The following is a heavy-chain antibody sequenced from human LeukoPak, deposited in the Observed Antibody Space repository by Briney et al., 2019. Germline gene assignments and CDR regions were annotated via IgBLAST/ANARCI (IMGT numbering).Heavy chain of an antibody. CDR1: GYTFTGYY. CDR3: ARDSPRYYYDSSGYVDY. J-gene: IGHJ4*02. CDR2: INPNSGGT. V-gene: IGHV1-2*06. Sequence: ASVKVSCKASGYTFTGYYMHWVRQAPGQGLEWMGRINPNSGGTNYAQKFQGRVTMTRDTSISTAYMELSRLRSDDTAVYYCARDSPRYYYDSSGYVDYWGQGTLVTVCS. D-gene: IGHD3-22*01.